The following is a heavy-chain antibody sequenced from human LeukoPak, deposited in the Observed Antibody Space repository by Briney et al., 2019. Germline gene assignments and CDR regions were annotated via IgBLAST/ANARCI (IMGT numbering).Heavy chain of an antibody. J-gene: IGHJ4*02. CDR3: ARDHAVFDY. V-gene: IGHV4-59*01. CDR1: GGSISSYY. Sequence: SETLSLTRTVSGGSISSYYWSWIRQPPGKGLEWIGYIYYSGSTNYNPSLKSRVTISVDTSKNQFSLKLSSVTAADTAVYYCARDHAVFDYWGQGTLVTVSS. D-gene: IGHD6-19*01. CDR2: IYYSGST.